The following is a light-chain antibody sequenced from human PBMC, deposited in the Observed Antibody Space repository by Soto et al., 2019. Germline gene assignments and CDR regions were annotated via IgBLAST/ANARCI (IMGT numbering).Light chain of an antibody. CDR1: QSPSSSQ. CDR2: DAS. CDR3: QQYGSSPRT. J-gene: IGKJ1*01. Sequence: EIVLTQSPGTLSLSPGERATLSCRASQSPSSSQLAWYQQKPGQAPRLLIHDASSRATGISDRFIGSGSGTDFTLTITTLEPEDFAVYYCQQYGSSPRTFGLGTKVDIK. V-gene: IGKV3-20*01.